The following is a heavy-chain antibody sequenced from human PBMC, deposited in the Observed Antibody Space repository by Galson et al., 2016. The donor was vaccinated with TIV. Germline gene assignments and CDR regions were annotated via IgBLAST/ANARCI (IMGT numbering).Heavy chain of an antibody. J-gene: IGHJ6*02. D-gene: IGHD2-21*01. Sequence: SLRLSCATSGLIVSDNYMNWVRQAPGKGLEWVSIISSGGTTHYANYVRGRITMSRDTDKNTVNLQMNNLRAEDTAVYYCARARRPCGNECYRYYYFGMDVWGQGATVTVSS. CDR2: ISSGGTT. V-gene: IGHV3-66*02. CDR1: GLIVSDNY. CDR3: ARARRPCGNECYRYYYFGMDV.